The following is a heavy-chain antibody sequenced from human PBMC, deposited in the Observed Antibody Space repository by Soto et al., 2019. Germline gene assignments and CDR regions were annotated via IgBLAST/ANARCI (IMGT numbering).Heavy chain of an antibody. CDR3: ARPPYSASYYYFDQ. CDR2: IYPGDSDT. CDR1: GYSFTSYW. V-gene: IGHV5-51*01. D-gene: IGHD6-13*01. Sequence: GESLKISCKASGYSFTSYWIGWVRQMPGKGVEWMGIIYPGDSDTIYSPSFQGQVTISADKSISTAYLQWNSLKASDTAMYYCARPPYSASYYYFDQWGQGTPVTVSS. J-gene: IGHJ4*02.